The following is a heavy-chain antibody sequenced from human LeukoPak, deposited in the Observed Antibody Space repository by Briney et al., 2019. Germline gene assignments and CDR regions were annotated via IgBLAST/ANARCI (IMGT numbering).Heavy chain of an antibody. CDR2: SHYSGRT. CDR1: GGSVSSGRYY. V-gene: IGHV4-61*01. Sequence: LETLSLTCTVSGGSVSSGRYYWSWIRQPPGKGLEWIGYSHYSGRTNYNPSLKSRVTISVDTSKNQISLMLSSVTAADTAVYHCARDRGLDCSSTSCYNWFDPWGQGTLVTVSS. CDR3: ARDRGLDCSSTSCYNWFDP. J-gene: IGHJ5*02. D-gene: IGHD2-2*01.